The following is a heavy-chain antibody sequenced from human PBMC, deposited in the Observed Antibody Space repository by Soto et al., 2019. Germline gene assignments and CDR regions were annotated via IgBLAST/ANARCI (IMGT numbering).Heavy chain of an antibody. D-gene: IGHD1-1*01. CDR1: GFTFSDYG. CDR2: ISFDGSNK. J-gene: IGHJ4*02. Sequence: PGGSLRLSCAASGFTFSDYGMHWIRQAPGKGLEWVAVISFDGSNKYYARSVEGRFIVSRDSSKSTLYLQMSDLRPEGTALYYCAKDHYNWNERQNDYCFDYWGQGTLVTVSS. V-gene: IGHV3-30*18. CDR3: AKDHYNWNERQNDYCFDY.